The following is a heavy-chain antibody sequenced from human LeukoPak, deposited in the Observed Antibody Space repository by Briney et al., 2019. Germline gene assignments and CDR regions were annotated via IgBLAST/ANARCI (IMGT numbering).Heavy chain of an antibody. D-gene: IGHD1-1*01. CDR2: IYYRGNT. CDR1: GDSVSIYY. V-gene: IGHV4-59*02. CDR3: ARAGNNWSFDY. J-gene: IGHJ4*02. Sequence: SETLSLTCTVSGDSVSIYYWSWIRQPPGKGLEWIGYIYYRGNTNYNPPLKSRVTMAVDTSKNQFSLKVSSVTAADTAVHYCARAGNNWSFDYWGQGTLVTVSS.